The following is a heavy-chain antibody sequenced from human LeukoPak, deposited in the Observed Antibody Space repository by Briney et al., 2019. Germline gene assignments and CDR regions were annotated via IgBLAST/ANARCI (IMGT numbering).Heavy chain of an antibody. Sequence: GGSLRLSCAASGFTFNSYSMNWVRQAPGKGLEWVSSISSSSSSIYYADSVKGRFTISRHNAKNSLYLQMYSLRAEDTAVYYCARASGDIVETATMGSYWGQGTLVTVSS. CDR3: ARASGDIVETATMGSY. CDR1: GFTFNSYS. CDR2: ISSSSSSI. J-gene: IGHJ4*02. V-gene: IGHV3-21*01. D-gene: IGHD5-18*01.